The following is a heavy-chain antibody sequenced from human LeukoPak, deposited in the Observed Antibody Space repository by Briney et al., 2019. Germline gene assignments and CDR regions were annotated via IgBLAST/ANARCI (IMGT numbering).Heavy chain of an antibody. CDR2: IYSDNT. D-gene: IGHD4/OR15-4a*01. CDR1: GFTFDDYD. V-gene: IGHV3-53*01. CDR3: ARRAGAYSHPYDY. J-gene: IGHJ4*02. Sequence: GGSLRLSCAASGFTFDDYDMSWVRQAPGKGLEWVSFIYSDNTHYSDSVKGRFTISRDNSKNTLYLQMNSLRAEDTAVYYCARRAGAYSHPYDYWGQGTLATVSS.